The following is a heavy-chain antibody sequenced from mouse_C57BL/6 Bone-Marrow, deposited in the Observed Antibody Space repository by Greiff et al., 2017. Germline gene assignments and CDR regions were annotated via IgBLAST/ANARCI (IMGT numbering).Heavy chain of an antibody. CDR3: ALYDGYSAWFAY. CDR2: IDPEDGET. D-gene: IGHD2-3*01. CDR1: GFNIKDYY. Sequence: EVQGVESGAELVKPGASVKLSCTASGFNIKDYYMHWVKQRTEQGLEWIGRIDPEDGETKYAPKFQGKATITADTSSNTAYLQLSSLTSEDTAVYYCALYDGYSAWFAYWGQGTLVTVSA. J-gene: IGHJ3*01. V-gene: IGHV14-2*01.